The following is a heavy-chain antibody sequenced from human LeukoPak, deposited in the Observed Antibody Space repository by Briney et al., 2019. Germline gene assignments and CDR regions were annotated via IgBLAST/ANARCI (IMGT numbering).Heavy chain of an antibody. CDR1: GGTFSSYA. D-gene: IGHD2-2*01. V-gene: IGHV1-69*05. Sequence: SVKVSCKASGGTFSSYAISWERQAPGQGLEWMGGIIPIFGTANYAQKFQGRVTITTDESTSTAYMELSSLRSEDTAVYYCAREAPPAGAFDIWGQGTMVTVSS. CDR3: AREAPPAGAFDI. CDR2: IIPIFGTA. J-gene: IGHJ3*02.